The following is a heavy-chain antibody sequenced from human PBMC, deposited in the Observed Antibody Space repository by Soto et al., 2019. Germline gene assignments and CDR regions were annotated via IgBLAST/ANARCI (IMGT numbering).Heavy chain of an antibody. CDR1: GGSISSGDYY. CDR2: IYYSGST. V-gene: IGHV4-30-4*01. CDR3: ARDDYYGSGSYLLSHEVGNGMDV. D-gene: IGHD3-10*01. J-gene: IGHJ6*02. Sequence: QVQLQESGPGLVKPSQTLSLTCTVSGGSISSGDYYWSWIRQPPGKGLEWIGYIYYSGSTYYNPSLKSRVSISVDASKNQISLKLSSVTDADTAVYYCARDDYYGSGSYLLSHEVGNGMDVWGQGTTVTVSS.